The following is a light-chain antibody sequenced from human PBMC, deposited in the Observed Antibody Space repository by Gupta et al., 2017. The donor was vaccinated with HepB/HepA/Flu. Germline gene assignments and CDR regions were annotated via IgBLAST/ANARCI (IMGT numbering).Light chain of an antibody. CDR1: QSLSSSD. CDR2: AAS. CDR3: HQEGNSPST. V-gene: IGKV3-20*01. J-gene: IGKJ1*01. Sequence: IVLTQSPGTLSLSPGVRATLSCRASQSLSSSDLAWYQQKPGQAPRLLIYAASSRANGIPDRFGGSGSGTEFTLTISRLEPEDFAVYYCHQEGNSPSTFGQGTKVEIK.